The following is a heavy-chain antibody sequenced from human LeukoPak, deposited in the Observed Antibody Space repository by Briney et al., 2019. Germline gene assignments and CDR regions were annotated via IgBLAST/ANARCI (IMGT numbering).Heavy chain of an antibody. V-gene: IGHV4-38-2*02. Sequence: SETLSLTCTVSGYSISSGYYWGWIRQPPGKGLEWIGSIYYSGSTYYNPSLKSRVTISVDTSKNQFSLKLSSVAAADTAVYYCARHPLGWLHIDYWGQGTLVTVSS. CDR2: IYYSGST. CDR3: ARHPLGWLHIDY. CDR1: GYSISSGYY. D-gene: IGHD5-12*01. J-gene: IGHJ4*02.